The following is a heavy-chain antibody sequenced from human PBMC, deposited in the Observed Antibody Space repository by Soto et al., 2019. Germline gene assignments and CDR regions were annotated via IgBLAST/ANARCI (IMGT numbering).Heavy chain of an antibody. CDR2: IYYSGST. D-gene: IGHD2-15*01. V-gene: IGHV4-31*03. CDR1: GGSISSGGYY. Sequence: QVQLQESGPGLVKPSQTLSLTCTVSGGSISSGGYYWSWIRQHPGKGLEWIGYIYYSGSTYYNPSHKSXATLSXXTSKSQFSLKLSSVTAADTAVYYCARVVAATHNDYWGQGTLVTVSS. CDR3: ARVVAATHNDY. J-gene: IGHJ4*02.